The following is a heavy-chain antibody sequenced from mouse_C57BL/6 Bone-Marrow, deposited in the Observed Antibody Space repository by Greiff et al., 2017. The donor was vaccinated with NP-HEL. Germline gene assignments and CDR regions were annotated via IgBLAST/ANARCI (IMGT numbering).Heavy chain of an antibody. CDR1: GYTFTDHT. Sequence: VKLVESDAELVKPGASVKISCKVSGYTFTDHTIHWMKQRPEQGLEWIGYIYPRDGSTKYNEKFKGKATLTADKSSSTAYMQLNSLTSEDSAVYFCARRGIYDYLYAMDYWGQGTSVTVSS. J-gene: IGHJ4*01. D-gene: IGHD2-4*01. CDR2: IYPRDGST. V-gene: IGHV1-78*01. CDR3: ARRGIYDYLYAMDY.